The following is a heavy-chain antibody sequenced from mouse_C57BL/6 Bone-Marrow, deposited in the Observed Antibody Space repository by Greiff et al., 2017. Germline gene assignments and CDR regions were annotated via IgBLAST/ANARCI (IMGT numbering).Heavy chain of an antibody. CDR3: ARTLVRFDY. CDR2: ISSGGSYT. V-gene: IGHV5-6*02. J-gene: IGHJ2*01. Sequence: EVKLVESGGDLVKPGGSLKLSCAASGFTFSSYGMSWVRQTPDKRLEWVATISSGGSYTYYPDSVKGRFTISRDNAKNTLYLQMSSLKSEDTAMYYCARTLVRFDYWGQGTTLTVPS. CDR1: GFTFSSYG.